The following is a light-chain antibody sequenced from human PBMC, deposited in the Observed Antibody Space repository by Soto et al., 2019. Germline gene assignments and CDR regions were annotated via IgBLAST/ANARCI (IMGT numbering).Light chain of an antibody. Sequence: QSALTQPASVSGSPGQSITISCTGTSSDIGVYNFVSWYQQHPGKAPKLMIYGVNLRPSGVSDRFSGSKSGNTASLTISGLQAEDEAHYYCSSYATSTVFGGGTKVTVL. J-gene: IGLJ2*01. V-gene: IGLV2-14*01. CDR3: SSYATSTV. CDR1: SSDIGVYNF. CDR2: GVN.